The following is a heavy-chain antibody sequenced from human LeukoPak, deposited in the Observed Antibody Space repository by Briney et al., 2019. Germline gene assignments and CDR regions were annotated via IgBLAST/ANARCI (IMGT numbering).Heavy chain of an antibody. CDR1: GFTFSSYG. D-gene: IGHD2-2*01. CDR3: AKDFRRVVAPLDY. V-gene: IGHV3-30*18. CDR2: ISYDGSNK. J-gene: IGHJ4*02. Sequence: PGGSLRLSCAASGFTFSSYGMHWVRQAPGKGLEWVAVISYDGSNKYYADSVKGRFTISRDNSKNTLYLQMNSLRVEDTAVYYCAKDFRRVVAPLDYWGQGTLVTVSS.